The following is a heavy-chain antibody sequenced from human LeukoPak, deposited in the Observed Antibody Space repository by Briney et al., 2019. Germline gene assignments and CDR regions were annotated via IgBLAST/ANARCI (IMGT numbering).Heavy chain of an antibody. CDR1: GFALSSYA. J-gene: IGHJ4*02. D-gene: IGHD3-22*01. Sequence: GGSLRLSCAASGFALSSYAMSWVRQAPGKGLEWVSAISGSGGSTYYADSVKGRFTISRDNSKNTLYLQMNSLRAEDTAVYYCAKASAMIVVVSKHFDYWGQGTLVTVSS. CDR2: ISGSGGST. CDR3: AKASAMIVVVSKHFDY. V-gene: IGHV3-23*01.